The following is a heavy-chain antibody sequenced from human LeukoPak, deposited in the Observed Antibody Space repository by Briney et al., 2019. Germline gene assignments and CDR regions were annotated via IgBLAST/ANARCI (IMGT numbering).Heavy chain of an antibody. J-gene: IGHJ4*02. Sequence: PSEPLSLPSAVYGGSFMGNYWSWIRQPPGKGLEWIGEINHSGSTNYNPSLKSRVTISVDTSNNHFSLKLSSVTAADTAVYYCARGGAAAVIYDYWGQGTLVTVSS. CDR1: GGSFMGNY. D-gene: IGHD6-13*01. CDR3: ARGGAAAVIYDY. CDR2: INHSGST. V-gene: IGHV4-34*01.